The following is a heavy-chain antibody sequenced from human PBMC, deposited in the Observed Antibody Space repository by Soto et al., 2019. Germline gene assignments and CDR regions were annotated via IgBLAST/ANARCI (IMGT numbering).Heavy chain of an antibody. CDR2: ISSSGSTI. V-gene: IGHV3-11*01. CDR3: ARDGGVATSPDFDY. D-gene: IGHD5-12*01. J-gene: IGHJ4*02. Sequence: FSPDQGKGLEWVSYISSSGSTIYYADSVKGRFTISRDNAKNSLYLQMNSLRAEDTAVYYCARDGGVATSPDFDYWGQGTLVTVSS.